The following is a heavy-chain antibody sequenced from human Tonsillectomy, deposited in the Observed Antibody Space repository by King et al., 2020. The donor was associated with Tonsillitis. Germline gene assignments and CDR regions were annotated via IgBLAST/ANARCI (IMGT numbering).Heavy chain of an antibody. D-gene: IGHD6-19*01. V-gene: IGHV3-64D*06. J-gene: IGHJ6*03. CDR3: GKGGSGRPDYYYMDG. CDR1: GFTFSSYA. Sequence: VQLVESGGGLVQPGGSLRLSCSASGFTFSSYAMHWVRQAPGQGLEYVSAISSNGGSTYYADSFKGRFTISRDNSKNTLYLQMSSLRAEDTAVYYCGKGGSGRPDYYYMDGWGKGTTVSVS. CDR2: ISSNGGST.